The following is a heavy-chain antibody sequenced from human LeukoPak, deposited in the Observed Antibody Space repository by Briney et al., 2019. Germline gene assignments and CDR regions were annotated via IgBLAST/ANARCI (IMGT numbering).Heavy chain of an antibody. CDR3: ARDLSGRTPHFDY. CDR2: SNTYIGNA. V-gene: IGHV1-18*01. Sequence: ASVKVSCKASGYTFTTYGISWVRQAPGQGLEWMGWSNTYIGNANYAQKFQGRVTMTTDTSTSTAYMELRSLRSDDTAVYYCARDLSGRTPHFDYWGQGTLVTVSS. D-gene: IGHD4-23*01. J-gene: IGHJ4*02. CDR1: GYTFTTYG.